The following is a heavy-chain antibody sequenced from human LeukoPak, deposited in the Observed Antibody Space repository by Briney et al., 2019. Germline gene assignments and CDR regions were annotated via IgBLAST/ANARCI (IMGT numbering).Heavy chain of an antibody. J-gene: IGHJ4*02. Sequence: GSLRLSCAASGFTFSNYAMSWVRQAPGKGLEWIGYIYYTGSTTYNPSLESRVTMSVDTSKNQFSLKLSSVTAADTAVYFCARRYPDYWGQGILVTVSS. D-gene: IGHD1-14*01. V-gene: IGHV4-59*01. CDR1: GFTFSNYA. CDR3: ARRYPDY. CDR2: IYYTGST.